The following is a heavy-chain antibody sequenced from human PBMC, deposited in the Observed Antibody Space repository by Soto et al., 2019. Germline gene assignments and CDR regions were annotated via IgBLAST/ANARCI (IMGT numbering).Heavy chain of an antibody. CDR3: ARDNGDYVGYYYYVMDV. CDR1: GGSISSSNW. V-gene: IGHV4-4*02. Sequence: QVQLQESGPGLVKPSGTLSLTCAVSGGSISSSNWWSWVRQPPGKGLEWIGEIYHSGSTNYNPSLKSRVTISVDKSKNQFSLKLSSVTAADTAVYYCARDNGDYVGYYYYVMDVWGQGTTVTVSS. D-gene: IGHD4-17*01. CDR2: IYHSGST. J-gene: IGHJ6*02.